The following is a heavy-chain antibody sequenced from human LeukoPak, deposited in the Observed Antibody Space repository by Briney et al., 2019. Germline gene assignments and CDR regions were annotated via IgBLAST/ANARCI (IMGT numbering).Heavy chain of an antibody. CDR3: ARGGECYYYYMDV. CDR2: INPNSGGT. CDR1: GCSFTGYY. D-gene: IGHD2-21*01. Sequence: ASVKVSCKASGCSFTGYYMHWVRQAPGQGLEWMGWINPNSGGTDYAQKFQGRVTMTRDTSISTAYMEVSRLKSDDTAVYYCARGGECYYYYMDVWGKGTTVTVSS. J-gene: IGHJ6*03. V-gene: IGHV1-2*02.